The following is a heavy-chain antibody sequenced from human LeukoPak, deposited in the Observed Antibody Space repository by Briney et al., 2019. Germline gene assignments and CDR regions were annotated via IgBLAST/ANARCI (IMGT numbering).Heavy chain of an antibody. CDR2: ISSNGGTT. J-gene: IGHJ6*02. Sequence: PGGSLRLSCAASGFTFSSYAMNWIRQAPGKGLEYVSAISSNGGTTYYADSVKGRFTISRDNSRNSLYLQMNSLRTGDTAFYYCAKDRLPGGIAVAGTDDGMDVWGQGTTVTVSS. V-gene: IGHV3-43*02. CDR1: GFTFSSYA. D-gene: IGHD6-19*01. CDR3: AKDRLPGGIAVAGTDDGMDV.